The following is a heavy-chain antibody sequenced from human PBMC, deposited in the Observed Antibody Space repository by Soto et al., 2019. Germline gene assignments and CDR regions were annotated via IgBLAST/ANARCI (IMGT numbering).Heavy chain of an antibody. D-gene: IGHD3-10*01. CDR1: GYTLTELS. V-gene: IGHV1-24*01. Sequence: QVQLVQSGAEVKKPGASVKVSCKVSGYTLTELSMHWVRQAPGKGLEWMGGFDPEDGETIYAQKFQGRVTMTEDTSTDTAYMELSSLRSEDTAVYYCATVAFSAEDLNQRSPYYYGMDVWGQGTTVTVSS. J-gene: IGHJ6*02. CDR2: FDPEDGET. CDR3: ATVAFSAEDLNQRSPYYYGMDV.